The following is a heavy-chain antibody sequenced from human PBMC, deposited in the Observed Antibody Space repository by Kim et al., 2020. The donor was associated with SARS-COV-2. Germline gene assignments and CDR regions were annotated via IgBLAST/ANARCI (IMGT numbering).Heavy chain of an antibody. D-gene: IGHD6-13*01. Sequence: VKGRFTISRDNSKNTLYLQMNSLRAEDTAVYYCAKDSRDTAAGVFAPWNWGQGTLVTVSS. J-gene: IGHJ4*02. V-gene: IGHV3-33*06. CDR3: AKDSRDTAAGVFAPWN.